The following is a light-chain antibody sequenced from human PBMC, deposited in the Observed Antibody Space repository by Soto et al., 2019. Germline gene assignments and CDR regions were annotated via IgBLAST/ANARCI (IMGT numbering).Light chain of an antibody. CDR3: QQYNSYWT. CDR2: DAS. J-gene: IGKJ1*01. Sequence: IQLTQFPSSLSASVGDRVTITCRASQSIDSWLAWYQQRPGKAPKLLIYDASSLESGVPSRFSGSGSGTEFTLTISSLQPDDFATYYCQQYNSYWTFGQGTKVDIK. CDR1: QSIDSW. V-gene: IGKV1-5*01.